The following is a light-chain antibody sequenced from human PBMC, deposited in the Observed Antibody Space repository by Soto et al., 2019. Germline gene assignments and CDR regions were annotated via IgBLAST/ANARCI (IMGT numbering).Light chain of an antibody. CDR1: QSVTDF. V-gene: IGKV3-11*01. CDR2: DAS. CDR3: HDRSKWPLT. J-gene: IGKJ4*01. Sequence: EIVLTQSPVTLSLSPGERATLSCRASQSVTDFLAWYQQKPGQAPRLLIYDASNRATGIPARFSGSGCGTDFSLTISSLEPEDFAVYYCHDRSKWPLTFGGGTKVDIK.